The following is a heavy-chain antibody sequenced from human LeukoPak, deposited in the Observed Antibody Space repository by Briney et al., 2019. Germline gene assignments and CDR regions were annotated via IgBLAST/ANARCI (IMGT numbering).Heavy chain of an antibody. CDR1: GFTFSSYE. Sequence: GGSLRLSCAASGFTFSSYEMNWVRQAPGKGLEWVSYTSTSGATIYYADSVKGRFTISRDNAKNSLYLQMNNLRAEDTAVYYCARRVRLPDYYGSGGKGYYGMDVWGKGTTVTVFS. D-gene: IGHD3-10*01. V-gene: IGHV3-48*03. CDR3: ARRVRLPDYYGSGGKGYYGMDV. J-gene: IGHJ6*04. CDR2: TSTSGATI.